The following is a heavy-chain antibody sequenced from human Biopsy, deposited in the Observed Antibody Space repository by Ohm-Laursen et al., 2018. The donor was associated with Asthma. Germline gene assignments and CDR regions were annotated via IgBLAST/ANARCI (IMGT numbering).Heavy chain of an antibody. V-gene: IGHV1-8*01. J-gene: IGHJ4*02. CDR1: RYTFTSYD. D-gene: IGHD3-16*01. CDR2: MSPNSGNT. Sequence: ASVKVSCKASRYTFTSYDINWVRQATGQGLEWMGWMSPNSGNTGYPQNFQGRVTMTRDTSISTAYMELSSLRSEDTAVYYCTRWSLRVRDTPNDYWGQGTLVTVSS. CDR3: TRWSLRVRDTPNDY.